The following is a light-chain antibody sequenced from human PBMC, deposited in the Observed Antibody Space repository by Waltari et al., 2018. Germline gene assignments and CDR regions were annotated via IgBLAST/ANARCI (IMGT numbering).Light chain of an antibody. CDR1: QSVSSD. Sequence: EKVMTQSPATLSVSPGERATLSCRASQSVSSDLAWYQQKPGQAPTLLIYGASTRATGIPARFSGSGSGTEFTLTVSSLQSEDFAVYYCQQYNTWPLTFGQGTHLKIK. J-gene: IGKJ5*01. CDR3: QQYNTWPLT. CDR2: GAS. V-gene: IGKV3-15*01.